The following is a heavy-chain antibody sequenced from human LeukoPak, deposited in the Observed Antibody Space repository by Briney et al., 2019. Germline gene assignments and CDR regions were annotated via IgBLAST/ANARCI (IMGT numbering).Heavy chain of an antibody. D-gene: IGHD3-22*01. V-gene: IGHV3-23*01. CDR3: AKDLMHYDSSGYADH. CDR1: GFSFSSYA. CDR2: VSDSGGST. Sequence: GGSLRLSCAASGFSFSSYAMSWVRQAPGKGLEWVSEVSDSGGSTYSAGSVKGRFTISRDNSKNTLYLQMNSLRAKDTAVYYCAKDLMHYDSSGYADHWGQGILVTVSS. J-gene: IGHJ5*02.